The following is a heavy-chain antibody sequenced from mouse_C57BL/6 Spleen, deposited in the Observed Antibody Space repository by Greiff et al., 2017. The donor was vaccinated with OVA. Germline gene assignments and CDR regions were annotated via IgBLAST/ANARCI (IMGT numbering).Heavy chain of an antibody. J-gene: IGHJ3*01. D-gene: IGHD3-2*02. V-gene: IGHV1-82*01. CDR2: IYPGDGDT. CDR1: GYAFSSSW. CDR3: ARPSSGYWYAY. Sequence: QVHVKQSGPELVKPGASVKISCKASGYAFSSSWMNWVKQRPGKGLEWIGRIYPGDGDTNYNGKFKGKATLTADKSSSTAYMQLSSLTSEDSAVYFCARPSSGYWYAYWGQGTLVTVSA.